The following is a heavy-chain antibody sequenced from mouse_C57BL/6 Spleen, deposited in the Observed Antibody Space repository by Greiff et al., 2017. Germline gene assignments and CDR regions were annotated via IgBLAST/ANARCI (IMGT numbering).Heavy chain of an antibody. J-gene: IGHJ1*03. CDR2: IDPEDGET. D-gene: IGHD2-5*01. CDR1: GFNIKDYY. Sequence: VHVKQSGAELVKPGASVKLSCTASGFNIKDYYMHWVKQRTEQGLEWIGRIDPEDGETKYAPKFQGKATITADTSSNTAYLQLSSLTSEDTAVYYCARSYSNLWYFDVWGTGTTVTVSS. CDR3: ARSYSNLWYFDV. V-gene: IGHV14-2*01.